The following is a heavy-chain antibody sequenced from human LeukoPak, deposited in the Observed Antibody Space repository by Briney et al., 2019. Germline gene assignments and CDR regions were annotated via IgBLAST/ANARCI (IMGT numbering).Heavy chain of an antibody. CDR1: GYTFTTYG. CDR3: ARDPTEDFWSGFYSYFDF. CDR2: ISTYNGNT. V-gene: IGHV1-18*01. J-gene: IGHJ4*02. D-gene: IGHD3-3*01. Sequence: GASVKVSCKASGYTFTTYGLSWVRQAPGQGLELKGWISTYNGNTNYAQKFQGRVTMTTDTSTSTAYMELRSLRSDDTAVYYCARDPTEDFWSGFYSYFDFWGQGTLVTVSS.